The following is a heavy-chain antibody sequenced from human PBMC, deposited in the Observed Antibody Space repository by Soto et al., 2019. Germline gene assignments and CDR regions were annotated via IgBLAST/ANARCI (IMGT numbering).Heavy chain of an antibody. J-gene: IGHJ6*02. CDR2: ISAYNGNT. Sequence: GASVKVSCKASGYTFTSYGISWVRQAPGQGLEWMGWISAYNGNTNYAQKLQGRVTMTTDTSTSTAYMELRSLRSDDTAVYYCARGEPGYCSGGSCSLTAGYGMDVWGQGTTVTVSS. D-gene: IGHD2-15*01. CDR1: GYTFTSYG. V-gene: IGHV1-18*01. CDR3: ARGEPGYCSGGSCSLTAGYGMDV.